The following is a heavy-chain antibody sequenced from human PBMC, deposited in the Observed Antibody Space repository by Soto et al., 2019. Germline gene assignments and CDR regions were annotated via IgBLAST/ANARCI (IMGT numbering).Heavy chain of an antibody. CDR3: ARDSGNNPYYYYGMDV. CDR1: GYTFTSYG. J-gene: IGHJ6*02. CDR2: ISAYNGNT. Sequence: ASVKVSFKASGYTFTSYGISWVRQAPGQGLEWMGWISAYNGNTNYAQKLQGRVTMTTDTSTSTAYMELRSLRSDDTAVYYCARDSGNNPYYYYGMDVWGQGTTVTVSS. D-gene: IGHD5-12*01. V-gene: IGHV1-18*01.